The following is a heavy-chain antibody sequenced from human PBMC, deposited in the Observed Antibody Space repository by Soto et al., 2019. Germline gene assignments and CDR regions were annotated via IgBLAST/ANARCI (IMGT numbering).Heavy chain of an antibody. Sequence: QLQLQESGPGLVKPSETLSLTCSVSGDSINSDKYYWGWIRQPPGKGLEWIGSIYYRGNTYYNPSLKTRVTIYLDKSKSQFSLKLNSVTAADSAVYFCARLEGLATISYYFDYWGQGTLVTVSS. J-gene: IGHJ4*02. D-gene: IGHD3-9*01. CDR1: GDSINSDKYY. V-gene: IGHV4-39*01. CDR3: ARLEGLATISYYFDY. CDR2: IYYRGNT.